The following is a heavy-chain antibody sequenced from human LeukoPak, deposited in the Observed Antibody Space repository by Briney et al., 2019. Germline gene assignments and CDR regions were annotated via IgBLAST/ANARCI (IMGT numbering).Heavy chain of an antibody. J-gene: IGHJ4*02. V-gene: IGHV4-34*01. Sequence: SETLSLTCAVYGGSFSGYYWSWIRQPPGKGLEWIGSIYYSGSTYYNPSLKSRVTISVDTSKNQFSLKLSSVTAADTAMYYCARGIVTDYWGQGTLVTVSS. CDR2: IYYSGST. D-gene: IGHD1-26*01. CDR1: GGSFSGYY. CDR3: ARGIVTDY.